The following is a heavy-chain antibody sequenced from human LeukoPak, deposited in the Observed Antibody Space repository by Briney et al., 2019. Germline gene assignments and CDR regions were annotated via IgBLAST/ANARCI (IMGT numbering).Heavy chain of an antibody. V-gene: IGHV3-23*01. CDR1: GFTFSDYG. J-gene: IGHJ4*02. CDR3: AKSGPYYFQY. Sequence: GGSLRLSCAASGFTFSDYGMSWVRQAPGQGLEWGSTISNSGDATYYADSVRGRFSISRDNSKKTLFLQMSSLRAEDAAIYYCAKSGPYYFQYWGQGTLVTVSS. CDR2: ISNSGDAT.